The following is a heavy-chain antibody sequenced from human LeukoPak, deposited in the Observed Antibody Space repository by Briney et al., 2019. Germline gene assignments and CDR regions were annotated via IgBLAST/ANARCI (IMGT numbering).Heavy chain of an antibody. D-gene: IGHD3-16*02. CDR1: GFTSSSYE. CDR3: ARDIEFVHRGYYYYMDV. Sequence: GGSLRLSSAAAGFTSSSYEMNWVRQARKEVLGWVSYISGSCGTIYYADSVEGRSTISRDTAKNSLYLQMNSLRAEDTALYYCARDIEFVHRGYYYYMDVWGKGTTVTVSS. CDR2: ISGSCGTI. J-gene: IGHJ6*03. V-gene: IGHV3-48*03.